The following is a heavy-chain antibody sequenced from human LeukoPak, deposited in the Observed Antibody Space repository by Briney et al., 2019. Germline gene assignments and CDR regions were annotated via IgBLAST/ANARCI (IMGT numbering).Heavy chain of an antibody. CDR2: IDPSDSYT. V-gene: IGHV5-10-1*01. J-gene: IGHJ6*04. CDR1: GYSFTSLW. CDR3: ARTAVSSGYVGKNYYYYGMDV. D-gene: IGHD3-10*02. Sequence: GESLKISCKGSGYSFTSLWISWVRQMPGKGLEWMGRIDPSDSYTSYSPSFQGHVTMSADKSINTAYLQWSSLKASDTAMYYCARTAVSSGYVGKNYYYYGMDVWGKGTMVTVSS.